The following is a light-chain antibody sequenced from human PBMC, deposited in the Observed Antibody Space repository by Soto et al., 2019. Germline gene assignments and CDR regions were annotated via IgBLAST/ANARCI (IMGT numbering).Light chain of an antibody. CDR2: WAS. CDR1: QSVLYSSNNKNY. CDR3: QQYYSTPLT. V-gene: IGKV4-1*01. Sequence: DIVMTQSPDSLAVSLGERATINSKPSQSVLYSSNNKNYLVWYQQKPGQPPKLLIYWASTRESGVPDRFSGSGSGTDFTLTISSLQAEDVAVYYCQQYYSTPLTFGGGTKVDIK. J-gene: IGKJ4*01.